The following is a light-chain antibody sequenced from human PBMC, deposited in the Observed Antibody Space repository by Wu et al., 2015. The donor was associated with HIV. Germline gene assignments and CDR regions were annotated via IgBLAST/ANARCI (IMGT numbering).Light chain of an antibody. V-gene: IGKV1-39*01. CDR3: QQSYSLPQT. Sequence: DIQMTQSPSSLSASIGDAVTITCRTNQSVVSYLNWYQQKPGCAPKLLIHTSSTLQRGVSSRFGGSGSGTQFVLTISSLQPEDFATYFCQQSYSLPQTFGRGTRVEF. CDR2: TSS. J-gene: IGKJ4*02. CDR1: QSVVSY.